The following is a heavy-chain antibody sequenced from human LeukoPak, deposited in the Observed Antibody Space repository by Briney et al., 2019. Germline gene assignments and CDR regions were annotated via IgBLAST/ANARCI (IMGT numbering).Heavy chain of an antibody. Sequence: GASVKVSCKASGYTFTSYDINWVRQATGQGLEWMGWMNPNSGNTGYAQKFQGRVTMTRNTSISTAYMELSSLRSEDTAVYYCATSGYAEIASDYYYYYMDVWGKGTTVTVSS. CDR3: ATSGYAEIASDYYYYYMDV. V-gene: IGHV1-8*01. CDR2: MNPNSGNT. J-gene: IGHJ6*03. CDR1: GYTFTSYD. D-gene: IGHD5-12*01.